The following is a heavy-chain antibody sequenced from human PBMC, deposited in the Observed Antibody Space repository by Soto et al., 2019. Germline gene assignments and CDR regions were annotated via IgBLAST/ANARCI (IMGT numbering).Heavy chain of an antibody. J-gene: IGHJ4*02. CDR3: ARSIVVVTALDY. CDR2: INAGNGNT. Sequence: ASVKVSCKASGYTFTSYAMHWVRQAPGQRLEWMGWINAGNGNTKYSQKFQGRVTITRDTSASTAYMELSSLRFEDTAVYYCARSIVVVTALDYWGQGTQVTVSS. V-gene: IGHV1-3*01. CDR1: GYTFTSYA. D-gene: IGHD2-21*02.